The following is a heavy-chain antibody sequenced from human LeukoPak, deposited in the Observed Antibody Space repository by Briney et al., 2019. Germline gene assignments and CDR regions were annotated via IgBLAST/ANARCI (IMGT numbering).Heavy chain of an antibody. V-gene: IGHV4-61*01. D-gene: IGHD6-13*01. J-gene: IGHJ4*02. CDR3: ARRRVRATGYSSSWYY. Sequence: SETLSLTCTVSGGSISSGSYYWSWIRQSPGKGLEWIGYIYYTGSTSYNPSLRSRVTMSADTSKNQFSLKLSSVTAADTAVYYCARRRVRATGYSSSWYYWGQGTLVTVSS. CDR1: GGSISSGSYY. CDR2: IYYTGST.